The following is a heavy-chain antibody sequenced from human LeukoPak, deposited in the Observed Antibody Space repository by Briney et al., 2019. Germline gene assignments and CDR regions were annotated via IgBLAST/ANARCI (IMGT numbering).Heavy chain of an antibody. CDR3: ARYIHPQGLIGYAMDV. D-gene: IGHD3-10*01. J-gene: IGHJ6*02. CDR2: IIVILGKV. V-gene: IGHV1-69*04. CDR1: GGPFNSYA. Sequence: SVKFSCKASGGPFNSYAINWVRQAPGQGLEWMGRIIVILGKVNYAQKFQGRLTITADKSTRTAYMDLNNLASEDTAIYFCARYIHPQGLIGYAMDVWGQGTTAIVSS.